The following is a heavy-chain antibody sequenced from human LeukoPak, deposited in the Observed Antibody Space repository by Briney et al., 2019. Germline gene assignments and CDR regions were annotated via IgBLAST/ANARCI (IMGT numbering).Heavy chain of an antibody. CDR1: GFTFSSYS. CDR2: ISSSSSTI. V-gene: IGHV3-48*04. Sequence: GSLRLSCAASGFTFSSYSMNWVRQAPGKGLEWVSYISSSSSTIYYADSVKGRFTISRDNAKNTLYLRMNSLRAEDTAVYYCARGRYYLDSWGQGTLVTVSS. J-gene: IGHJ4*02. D-gene: IGHD4-17*01. CDR3: ARGRYYLDS.